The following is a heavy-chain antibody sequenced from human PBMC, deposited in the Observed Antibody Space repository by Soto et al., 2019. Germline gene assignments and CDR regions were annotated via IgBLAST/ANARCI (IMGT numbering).Heavy chain of an antibody. CDR1: GFTFSSYS. J-gene: IGHJ6*02. CDR3: ARDPVNHPSCLDG. CDR2: ISSSSSYI. Sequence: EVQLVESGGGLVKPGGSLRLSCAASGFTFSSYSVHWVRQAPGKGLEWVSSISSSSSYIFYADSVKGRFTISRDNAKNALYLQMNSLRAEDTALYYCARDPVNHPSCLDGWGQGTTVTVSS. V-gene: IGHV3-21*01.